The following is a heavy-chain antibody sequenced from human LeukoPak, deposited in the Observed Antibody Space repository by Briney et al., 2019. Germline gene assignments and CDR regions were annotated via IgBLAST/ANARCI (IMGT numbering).Heavy chain of an antibody. J-gene: IGHJ4*02. CDR1: GFTFSSYG. CDR2: ISGSGGST. D-gene: IGHD2-2*01. CDR3: ADVGYCSSTSCRDDY. V-gene: IGHV3-23*01. Sequence: GGSLRLSCAASGFTFSSYGMSWVRQAPGKGLEWVSAISGSGGSTYYADSVKGRFTTSRDNSKNTLYLQMNSLRAEDTAVYYCADVGYCSSTSCRDDYWGQGTLVTVSS.